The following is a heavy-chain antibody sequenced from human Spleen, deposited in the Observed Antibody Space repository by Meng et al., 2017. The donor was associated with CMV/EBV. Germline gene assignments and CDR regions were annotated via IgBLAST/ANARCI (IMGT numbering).Heavy chain of an antibody. CDR2: IYSGERT. J-gene: IGHJ4*02. V-gene: IGHV3-53*01. D-gene: IGHD1-1*01. CDR1: GFTVRNYY. Sequence: GGSLRLSCAASGFTVRNYYMSWVRQAPGKGLEWVSLIYSGERTYYADSVKGRFTISRDNSKNTVYLQMNSLRAEDTAVYYCARASGKNRPYDYWGQGTLVTVSS. CDR3: ARASGKNRPYDY.